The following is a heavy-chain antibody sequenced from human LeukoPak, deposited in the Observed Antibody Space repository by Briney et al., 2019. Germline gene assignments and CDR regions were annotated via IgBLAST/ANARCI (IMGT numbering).Heavy chain of an antibody. CDR2: IYPCDSDT. CDR1: GYSFTSYW. D-gene: IGHD3-10*01. CDR3: ARHPEDEAYSYGSETYAFDI. Sequence: GEALKISRKGSGYSFTSYWIGWVRQMPGKGLEWMGIIYPCDSDTIYSPSFQGQVTISADKYISTAYLQWSSLKDSDTAMYYCARHPEDEAYSYGSETYAFDIWGQGTMVTVSS. J-gene: IGHJ3*02. V-gene: IGHV5-51*01.